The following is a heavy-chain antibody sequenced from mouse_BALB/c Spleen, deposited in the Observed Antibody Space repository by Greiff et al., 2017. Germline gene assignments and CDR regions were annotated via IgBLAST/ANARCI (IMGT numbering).Heavy chain of an antibody. CDR3: ARGEGNPWFAY. D-gene: IGHD2-1*01. CDR2: ISSGGST. Sequence: EVHLVESGGGLVKPGGSLKLSCAASGFTFSSYAMSWVRQTPEKRLEWVASISSGGSTYYPDSVKGRFTISRDNARNILYLQMSSLRSEDTAMYYCARGEGNPWFAYWGQGTLVTVSA. V-gene: IGHV5-6-5*01. J-gene: IGHJ3*01. CDR1: GFTFSSYA.